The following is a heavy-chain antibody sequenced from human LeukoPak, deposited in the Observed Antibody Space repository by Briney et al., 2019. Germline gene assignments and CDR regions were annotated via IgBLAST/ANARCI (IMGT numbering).Heavy chain of an antibody. CDR1: GFSFSNYW. CDR2: IRQDGKEI. J-gene: IGHJ5*02. CDR3: SKEDFDL. Sequence: RGSLRLSCAASGFSFSNYWMRWVRQAPGKGLEWLATIRQDGKEIYYADSVKARFTTSRDNTKKSVYLQMNRLRAEDTAVYYCSKEDFDLWGQGSLVTVSS. V-gene: IGHV3-7*01.